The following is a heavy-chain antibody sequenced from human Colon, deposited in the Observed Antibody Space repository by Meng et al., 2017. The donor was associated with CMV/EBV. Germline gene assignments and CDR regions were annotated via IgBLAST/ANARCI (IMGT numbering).Heavy chain of an antibody. CDR2: INPNSGGT. J-gene: IGHJ6*02. V-gene: IGHV1-2*02. CDR1: GYTFTGYY. Sequence: ASVKVSCKASGYTFTGYYMHWVRQAPGQGREWMGWINPNSGGTNYAQKFQGRVTMTRDTSISTAYMELSRLRSDDTAVYYCARDGRFLEWLPDYYYGMDVWGQGTTVTVSS. CDR3: ARDGRFLEWLPDYYYGMDV. D-gene: IGHD3-3*01.